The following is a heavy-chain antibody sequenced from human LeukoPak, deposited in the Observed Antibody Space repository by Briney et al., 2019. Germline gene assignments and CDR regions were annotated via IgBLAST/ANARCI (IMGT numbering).Heavy chain of an antibody. CDR3: ARPLDTTFFNAFDI. CDR1: GGSFSGYY. CDR2: INQSGRT. J-gene: IGHJ3*02. V-gene: IGHV4-34*01. Sequence: SETLSLTCAVYGGSFSGYYWSWIRQPPGKGLEWIGEINQSGRTIYNPSLKSRVTISIDTSKNQFSLKLTSVTAADTAVYYCARPLDTTFFNAFDIWGQGTMVTVSS. D-gene: IGHD2/OR15-2a*01.